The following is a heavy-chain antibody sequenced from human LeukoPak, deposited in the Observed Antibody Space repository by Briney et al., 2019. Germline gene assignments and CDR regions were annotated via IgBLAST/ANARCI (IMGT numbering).Heavy chain of an antibody. J-gene: IGHJ3*02. V-gene: IGHV1-46*01. CDR2: INPSGGST. CDR3: ARCSSSHKEGAFDI. Sequence: ASVKVSCKASGFTFTSFGFSWVRQAPGQGLEWMGIINPSGGSTSYAQKFQGRVTMTRDTSTSTVYMELSSLRSEDTAVYYCARCSSSHKEGAFDIWGQGTMVTVSS. CDR1: GFTFTSFG. D-gene: IGHD6-13*01.